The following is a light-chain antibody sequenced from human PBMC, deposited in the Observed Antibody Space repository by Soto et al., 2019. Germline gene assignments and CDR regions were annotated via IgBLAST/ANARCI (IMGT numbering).Light chain of an antibody. J-gene: IGKJ1*01. V-gene: IGKV1-27*01. CDR2: AAS. CDR1: QGISNY. Sequence: DIQMTQSPSSLSASVGDRVTLTCRASQGISNYLAWFQQKPGKVPKLLIYAASTLQSGVPSRFSGSGSGTDFTLTISSLQPEDVATYYGQRYNSAPQTFGQGTKVEIK. CDR3: QRYNSAPQT.